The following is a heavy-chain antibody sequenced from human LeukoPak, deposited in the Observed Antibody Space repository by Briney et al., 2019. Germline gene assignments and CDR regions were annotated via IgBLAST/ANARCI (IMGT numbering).Heavy chain of an antibody. J-gene: IGHJ5*02. CDR3: AKTIVGAAWFDL. D-gene: IGHD1-26*01. CDR1: GFTFSSYG. CDR2: ISYDGSNK. Sequence: GRSLRLSCAASGFTFSSYGMHWVRQAPGKGLEWVAVISYDGSNKYYADSVKGRFTISRDNSKNTLYLQMNSLRAEARAVYYCAKTIVGAAWFDLWGEGTLVTVSS. V-gene: IGHV3-30*18.